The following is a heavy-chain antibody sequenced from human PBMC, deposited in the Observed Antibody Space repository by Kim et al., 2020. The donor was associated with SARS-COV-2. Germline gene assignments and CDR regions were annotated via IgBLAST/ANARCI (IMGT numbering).Heavy chain of an antibody. Sequence: GGSLRLSCAASGFTFSNAWMSWVRQAPGKGLEWVGHIKSKTDGGTTDYAAPVKGRFTISRDDSKNTLYLQMNSLKTEDTAVYYCTTEDSGSYYGLYWGQGTLVTVSS. CDR2: IKSKTDGGTT. CDR1: GFTFSNAW. J-gene: IGHJ4*02. D-gene: IGHD1-26*01. CDR3: TTEDSGSYYGLY. V-gene: IGHV3-15*01.